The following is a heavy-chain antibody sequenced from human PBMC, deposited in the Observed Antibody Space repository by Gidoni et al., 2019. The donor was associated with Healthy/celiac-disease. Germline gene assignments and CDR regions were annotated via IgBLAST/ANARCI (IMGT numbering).Heavy chain of an antibody. CDR3: ARGESGVGNYYYGMDV. V-gene: IGHV1-69*01. J-gene: IGHJ6*02. Sequence: QVQLVQSGAEVKKPGSSVKVSCKASGGTFSSYAISWVRQAPGQGLEWMGGNIPIFGTANYAQKVQGRVTITADESTSTAYMERSSLRSEDTAVYYCARGESGVGNYYYGMDVWGQGTTVTVSS. D-gene: IGHD7-27*01. CDR1: GGTFSSYA. CDR2: NIPIFGTA.